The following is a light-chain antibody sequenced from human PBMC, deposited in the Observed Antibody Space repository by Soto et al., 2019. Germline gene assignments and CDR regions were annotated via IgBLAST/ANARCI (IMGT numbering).Light chain of an antibody. V-gene: IGLV2-23*01. CDR2: EAN. CDR1: SSDVGSYNL. CDR3: CSYAGTNTFV. Sequence: QSALTQPASVSGSPGQSITISCTGTSSDVGSYNLVSWYQQHPGKAPKLMIYEANKRPSGVSNRFSGSKSANTASLTISGLQTEYEADYYCCSYAGTNTFVFGTGTKLTVL. J-gene: IGLJ1*01.